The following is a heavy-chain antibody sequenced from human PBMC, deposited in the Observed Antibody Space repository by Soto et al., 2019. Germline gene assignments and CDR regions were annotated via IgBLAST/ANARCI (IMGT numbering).Heavy chain of an antibody. CDR1: GFTFSKAW. CDR2: IKRKTDGGTT. V-gene: IGHV3-15*01. D-gene: IGHD3-3*01. J-gene: IGHJ4*02. Sequence: EVQLVESGGGLVKPGGSLRLSCAASGFTFSKAWMSWVGKAPGKGLEWVGRIKRKTDGGTTDYAAPVKGRFTISRDDSKNTLYLQMNSLKTEDTAVYYCTTDRGYDFWSGYYYFDYWGQGTLVTVSS. CDR3: TTDRGYDFWSGYYYFDY.